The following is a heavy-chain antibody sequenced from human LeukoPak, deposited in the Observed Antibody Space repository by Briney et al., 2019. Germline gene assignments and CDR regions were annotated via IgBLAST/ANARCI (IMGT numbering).Heavy chain of an antibody. D-gene: IGHD2-2*01. CDR2: INPNSGGT. CDR3: ARENLLVVVPAASWFDP. Sequence: GASVKVFCKASGYTFTGYYMHWVRQAPGQGLEWMGWINPNSGGTNYAQKFQGRVTMTRDTSISTAYMELSRLRSDDTAVYYCARENLLVVVPAASWFDPWGQGTLVTVSS. V-gene: IGHV1-2*02. J-gene: IGHJ5*02. CDR1: GYTFTGYY.